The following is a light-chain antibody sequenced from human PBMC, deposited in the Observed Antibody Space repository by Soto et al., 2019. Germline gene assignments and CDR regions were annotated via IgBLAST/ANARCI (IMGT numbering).Light chain of an antibody. J-gene: IGKJ4*01. CDR2: AAS. CDR1: RDISDY. V-gene: IGKV1-39*01. CDR3: QQSYSPPLT. Sequence: QMTQSPASLSASVGDRVTITCRASRDISDYLNWFQHKPGRALKLLIYAASVLHSGVPARFSGSGSESGTEYTLTISSLQPEDSATYYCQQSYSPPLTFGGGTRVEIK.